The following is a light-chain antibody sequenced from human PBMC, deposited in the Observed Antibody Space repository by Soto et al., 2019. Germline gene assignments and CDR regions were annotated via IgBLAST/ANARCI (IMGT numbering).Light chain of an antibody. CDR2: GVS. V-gene: IGKV3-20*01. CDR3: QQYGRSLWT. J-gene: IGKJ1*01. Sequence: ETVLTQSPGTLSVSPGERATLSCRASQTVHSRDVAWYQQKPGQAPRLLIYGVSRRATGIPDRFSGSRSGTDFTLTISRLEPEDFAVYYCQQYGRSLWTFGQGTKVEIK. CDR1: QTVHSRD.